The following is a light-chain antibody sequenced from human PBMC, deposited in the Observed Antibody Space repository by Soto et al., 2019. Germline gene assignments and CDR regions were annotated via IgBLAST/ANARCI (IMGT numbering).Light chain of an antibody. Sequence: QSVLTQPPSVSGAPGQRVTLSCTGNTSNLGAGYDVHWYQQLPGTAPKLLIYSNNQRPSGVPDRFSGSKSGTSASLAISGLQSEDEADYYCAAWDDSLNGPVFGGGTKLTVL. CDR2: SNN. V-gene: IGLV1-44*01. CDR1: TSNLGAGYD. CDR3: AAWDDSLNGPV. J-gene: IGLJ2*01.